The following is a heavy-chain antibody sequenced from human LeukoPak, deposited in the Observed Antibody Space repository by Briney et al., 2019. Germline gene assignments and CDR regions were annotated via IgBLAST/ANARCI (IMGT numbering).Heavy chain of an antibody. CDR2: ISVSGGST. D-gene: IGHD6-13*01. V-gene: IGHV3-23*01. J-gene: IGHJ1*01. CDR3: AKGGVYSSSWPAEYFQH. CDR1: GFTPSTYA. Sequence: GGSLRLSCAASGFTPSTYAMSWVRQAPGKGLEWVSAISVSGGSTYYADSVKGRFAISRDNSKNTLYLQMNSLRAEDTAVYYCAKGGVYSSSWPAEYFQHWGQGTLVTVSS.